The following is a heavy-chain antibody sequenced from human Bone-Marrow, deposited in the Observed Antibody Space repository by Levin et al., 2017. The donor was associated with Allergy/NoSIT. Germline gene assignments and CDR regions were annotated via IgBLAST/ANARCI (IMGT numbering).Heavy chain of an antibody. CDR2: ISSSGSTI. V-gene: IGHV3-11*01. CDR1: GFTFSDYY. J-gene: IGHJ4*02. Sequence: PGGSLRLSCAASGFTFSDYYMSWIRQAPGKGLEWVSYISSSGSTIYYADSVKGRFTISRDNAKNSLYLQMNSLRAEDTAVYYCARDVLERVTTVTTHFDYWGQGTLVTVSS. CDR3: ARDVLERVTTVTTHFDY. D-gene: IGHD4-17*01.